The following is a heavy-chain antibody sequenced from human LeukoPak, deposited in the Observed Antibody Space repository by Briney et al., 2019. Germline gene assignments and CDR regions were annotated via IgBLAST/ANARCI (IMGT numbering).Heavy chain of an antibody. CDR2: INSSSSTI. V-gene: IGHV3-48*01. CDR1: GFTFSSYS. J-gene: IGHJ3*02. Sequence: GGSLRLSCAASGFTFSSYSMNWVRQAPGKGLEWVSYINSSSSTIYYADSVKGRFTISRDNTKNSLYLQMNSLRAEDTAVYYCARDGGVDGDAFDIWGQGTMVTVSS. D-gene: IGHD3-16*01. CDR3: ARDGGVDGDAFDI.